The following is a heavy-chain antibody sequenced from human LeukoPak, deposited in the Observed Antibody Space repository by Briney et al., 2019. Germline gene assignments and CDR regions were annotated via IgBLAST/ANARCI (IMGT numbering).Heavy chain of an antibody. D-gene: IGHD5-18*01. Sequence: GGSLRLSCAASGFTFSTYGMNWVRQAPGKGLEWVSTIYSGGTTYYADSVMGRFTISRHNSRNTLYLQMNSLRAADTAVYYCARVDTVMAYYFDLWGQGTLVTVSS. J-gene: IGHJ4*02. CDR1: GFTFSTYG. V-gene: IGHV3-53*04. CDR2: IYSGGTT. CDR3: ARVDTVMAYYFDL.